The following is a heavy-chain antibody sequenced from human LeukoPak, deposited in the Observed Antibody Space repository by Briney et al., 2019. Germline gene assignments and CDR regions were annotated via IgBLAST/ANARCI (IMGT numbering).Heavy chain of an antibody. CDR3: ARGAYSSGWYLSGAIDY. Sequence: GGSLRLSCAASGFTFSSYEMNWVRQAPGQGLEWVSYISRSGRTIYYADSVKGRFTISRDNAKNSLYLQMNSLRAEDTAVYYCARGAYSSGWYLSGAIDYWGQGTLVTVSS. CDR2: ISRSGRTI. V-gene: IGHV3-48*03. J-gene: IGHJ4*02. CDR1: GFTFSSYE. D-gene: IGHD6-19*01.